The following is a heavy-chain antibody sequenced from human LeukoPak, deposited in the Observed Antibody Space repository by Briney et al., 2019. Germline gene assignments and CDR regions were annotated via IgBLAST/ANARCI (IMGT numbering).Heavy chain of an antibody. D-gene: IGHD4-17*01. V-gene: IGHV4-4*09. CDR1: GGSISSYY. CDR2: IYTSGST. CDR3: ARHTVTTGWFDP. Sequence: SETLSLTCTVSGGSISSYYWSWLRQPPGKGLEWIGYIYTSGSTNYNPSLKSRVTISVDTSKNQFSLKLSSVTAAYTAVYYCARHTVTTGWFDPWGQGTLVTVSS. J-gene: IGHJ5*02.